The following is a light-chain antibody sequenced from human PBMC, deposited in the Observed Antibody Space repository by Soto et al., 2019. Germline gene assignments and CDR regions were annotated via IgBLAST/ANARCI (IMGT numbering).Light chain of an antibody. J-gene: IGKJ5*01. Sequence: EIVLTQSPATLSLSPGARAPLSCRASQSVSSSYLAWYQQKPGQAPRLLIYGASSRATGIPDRFSGSGSGTDFTLTISRLEPEDFAVYYCQQYGSSPGTFGQGTRLEIK. V-gene: IGKV3-20*01. CDR3: QQYGSSPGT. CDR1: QSVSSSY. CDR2: GAS.